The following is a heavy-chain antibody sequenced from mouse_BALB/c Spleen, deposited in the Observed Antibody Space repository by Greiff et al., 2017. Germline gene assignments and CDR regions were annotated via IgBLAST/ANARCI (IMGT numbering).Heavy chain of an antibody. CDR3: ARRTKVAAGDY. CDR2: INPSTGYT. Sequence: QVQLQQSGAELVKPGASVKMSCKASGFTFTSYCMHWVKQRPGQGLEWIGYINPSTGYTEYNQKFKDKATLTADKSSSTAYMQLSSLTSEDSAVYYCARRTKVAAGDYWGQGTTLTVSS. V-gene: IGHV1-7*01. D-gene: IGHD1-1*01. CDR1: GFTFTSYC. J-gene: IGHJ2*01.